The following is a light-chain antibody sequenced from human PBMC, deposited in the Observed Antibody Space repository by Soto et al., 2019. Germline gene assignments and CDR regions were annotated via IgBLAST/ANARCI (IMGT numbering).Light chain of an antibody. J-gene: IGKJ1*01. CDR2: AAS. CDR1: QSIHSY. Sequence: DIQMTQSPSSLSASVGDRVTITCRASQSIHSYVNWYQQKPGKAPKLLIYAASSLRSGVPSRFSGGGSGTYFTLTITSLQPEDFVNYYSQQCHSAPWTFGQGTTVEI. V-gene: IGKV1-39*01. CDR3: QQCHSAPWT.